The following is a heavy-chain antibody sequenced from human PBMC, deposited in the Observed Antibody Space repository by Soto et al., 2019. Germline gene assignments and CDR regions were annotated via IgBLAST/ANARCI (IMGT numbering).Heavy chain of an antibody. CDR2: IKVKTDGGTT. V-gene: IGHV3-15*01. J-gene: IGHJ6*02. D-gene: IGHD5-18*01. Sequence: GGSLRLSCAASGLTFSNAWMIWVRQAPGKGLEWVGRIKVKTDGGTTDYPAPVKGRLTISRDDSKNTLYLQMNSLKTEDTAVYYCTTGGYSYGSDYYYYYMDVWGQGTTVTVSS. CDR3: TTGGYSYGSDYYYYYMDV. CDR1: GLTFSNAW.